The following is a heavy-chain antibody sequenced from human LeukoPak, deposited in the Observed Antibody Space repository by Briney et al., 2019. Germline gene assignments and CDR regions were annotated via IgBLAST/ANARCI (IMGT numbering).Heavy chain of an antibody. D-gene: IGHD2-21*02. V-gene: IGHV3-23*01. Sequence: TGGSLRLSCAASGFTFSSYAMSWVRQAPGKGLEWVSAISGSGGNTYYADSVKGRFTISRDNSKNTLYLQMNSLRVEDTAVYYCAKGLVDGGDYYFDYWGQGTLVTVSS. CDR3: AKGLVDGGDYYFDY. CDR1: GFTFSSYA. J-gene: IGHJ4*02. CDR2: ISGSGGNT.